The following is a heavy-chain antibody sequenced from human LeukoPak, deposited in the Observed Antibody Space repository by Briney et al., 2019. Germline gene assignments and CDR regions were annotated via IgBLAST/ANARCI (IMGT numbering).Heavy chain of an antibody. CDR2: IYYGGST. CDR1: GGSISSGDYY. Sequence: SETLSLTCTVSGGSISSGDYYWSWIRQPPGKGLEWIGYIYYGGSTYYNPSLKSRVTISVDTSKNQFSLKLSSVTAADTAVYYCARGGSYYYFDYWGQGTLVTVSS. CDR3: ARGGSYYYFDY. V-gene: IGHV4-30-4*08. D-gene: IGHD1-26*01. J-gene: IGHJ4*02.